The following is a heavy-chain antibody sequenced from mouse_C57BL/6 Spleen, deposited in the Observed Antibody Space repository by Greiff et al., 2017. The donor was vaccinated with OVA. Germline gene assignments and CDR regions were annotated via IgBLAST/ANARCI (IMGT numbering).Heavy chain of an antibody. CDR3: ARGSVYDGYYEGFAY. J-gene: IGHJ3*01. Sequence: QVQLQQSGAELVRPGTSVKMSCKASGYTFTNYWIGWAKQRPGHGLEWIGDIYPGGGYTNYNEKFKGKATLTADKSSSTAYMQFSSLTSEDSAIYYCARGSVYDGYYEGFAYWGQGTLVTVSA. V-gene: IGHV1-63*01. D-gene: IGHD2-3*01. CDR1: GYTFTNYW. CDR2: IYPGGGYT.